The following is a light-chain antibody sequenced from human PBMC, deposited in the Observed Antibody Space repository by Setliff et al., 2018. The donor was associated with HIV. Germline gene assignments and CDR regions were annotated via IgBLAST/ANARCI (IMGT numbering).Light chain of an antibody. Sequence: QSALPQPASVSGSPGQSITISCTGTSSDVGTYNAVYWYQQHPGKAPKLMIYDVSTRPSGVSNRFSGSKSGNTASLTISGLQTEDEADYYCSSYTSSSTDVFGTGTKVTVL. V-gene: IGLV2-14*01. CDR3: SSYTSSSTDV. CDR1: SSDVGTYNA. CDR2: DVS. J-gene: IGLJ1*01.